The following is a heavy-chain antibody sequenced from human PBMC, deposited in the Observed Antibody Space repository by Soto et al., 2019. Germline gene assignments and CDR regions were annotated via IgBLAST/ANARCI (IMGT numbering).Heavy chain of an antibody. D-gene: IGHD6-19*01. J-gene: IGHJ4*02. CDR2: INAGNGNT. CDR3: ARAVAVPADFDY. Sequence: QVQLVQSGAEEKKPGASVKVSCKASGYTFTGYAMHWVRQAPGQRLEWMGWINAGNGNTKYSQKFQGSVTISRNXSASAAYMELSSLSSEDTAVYYCARAVAVPADFDYWGQGTLVTVSS. CDR1: GYTFTGYA. V-gene: IGHV1-3*05.